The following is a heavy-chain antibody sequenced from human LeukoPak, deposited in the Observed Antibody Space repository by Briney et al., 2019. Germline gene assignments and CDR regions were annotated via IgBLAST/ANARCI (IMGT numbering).Heavy chain of an antibody. D-gene: IGHD6-13*01. Sequence: GGSLRLSCAASGFTFSSIAMTWVRQAPGKGLEWVSTIRSNGDTAYNADSVKGRFTISRDNSNNTLYLQMNSLRAEDTAVYYCARHSRGRWYVFDYWGQGTLVTVSS. J-gene: IGHJ4*02. CDR3: ARHSRGRWYVFDY. CDR1: GFTFSSIA. V-gene: IGHV3-23*01. CDR2: IRSNGDTA.